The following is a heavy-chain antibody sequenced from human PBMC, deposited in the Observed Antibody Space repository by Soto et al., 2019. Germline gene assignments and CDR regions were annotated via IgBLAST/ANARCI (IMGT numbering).Heavy chain of an antibody. CDR2: MNPNSGNT. J-gene: IGHJ6*03. CDR3: ARCARSYDFWSGYYPYYYYYYMDV. Sequence: QVQLVQSGAEVKKPGASVKVSCKASGYTFTSYDINWVRQATGQGLEWMGWMNPNSGNTGYAQKLQGRVTMTRNNPISTAYIERSSLSPEHTAGYYSARCARSYDFWSGYYPYYYYYYMDVWGKGTTVTVSS. CDR1: GYTFTSYD. V-gene: IGHV1-8*01. D-gene: IGHD3-3*01.